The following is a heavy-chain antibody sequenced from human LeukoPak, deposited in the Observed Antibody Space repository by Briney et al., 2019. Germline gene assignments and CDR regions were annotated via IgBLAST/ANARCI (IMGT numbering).Heavy chain of an antibody. D-gene: IGHD2-21*01. CDR2: ISSGGTYI. J-gene: IGHJ4*02. CDR3: ARDRPRGRSGGVVVK. Sequence: GASLRLSCAASGFTFDTYAMTWVRQAPGKGLEWVSSISSGGTYIYYAESVRGRSTISRDNTKNFLYLQLSTLRVEDTAVYYWARDRPRGRSGGVVVKGGKEPLVTVSS. V-gene: IGHV3-21*01. CDR1: GFTFDTYA.